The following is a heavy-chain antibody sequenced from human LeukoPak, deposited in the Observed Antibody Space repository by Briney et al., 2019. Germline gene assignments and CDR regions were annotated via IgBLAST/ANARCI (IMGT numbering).Heavy chain of an antibody. Sequence: SETLSLTCTVSGGSISSNNYYWGWFRQPPGKGLGWIGSIYYSGSTYNNPSLKSRVTISVDTTKNQFSLKLTSVTAADTAVYYCASSPSGYWWNFDCWGQGTLVTVSS. CDR3: ASSPSGYWWNFDC. J-gene: IGHJ4*02. CDR1: GGSISSNNYY. CDR2: IYYSGST. V-gene: IGHV4-39*01. D-gene: IGHD3-22*01.